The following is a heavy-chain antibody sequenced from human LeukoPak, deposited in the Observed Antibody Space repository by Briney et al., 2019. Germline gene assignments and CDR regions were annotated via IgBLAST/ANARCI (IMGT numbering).Heavy chain of an antibody. D-gene: IGHD2-2*01. CDR3: ARAPSSRGPVDY. CDR1: GGSISSGSYY. V-gene: IGHV4-61*02. CDR2: IYTSGST. Sequence: SETLSLTCTVSGGSISSGSYYWSWIRQPAGKGLEWIGRIYTSGSTNYNPSLKSRVTISVDTSKNQFSLQLNSVTPEDTAVYYCARAPSSRGPVDYWGQGTLVTVSS. J-gene: IGHJ4*02.